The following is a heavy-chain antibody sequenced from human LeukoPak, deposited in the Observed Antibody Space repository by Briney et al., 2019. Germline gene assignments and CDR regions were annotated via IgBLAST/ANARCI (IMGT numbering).Heavy chain of an antibody. D-gene: IGHD3-22*01. J-gene: IGHJ3*02. V-gene: IGHV3-21*04. Sequence: GGSLRLSCAASGFTFSSYSMNWVRQAPGKGLEWVSSISSSGSYIYYADSVKGRFTISRDNSKNTLYLQMNSLRAEDTAVYYCAKDQRAHYDAAFDIWGQGTMVTVSS. CDR1: GFTFSSYS. CDR2: ISSSGSYI. CDR3: AKDQRAHYDAAFDI.